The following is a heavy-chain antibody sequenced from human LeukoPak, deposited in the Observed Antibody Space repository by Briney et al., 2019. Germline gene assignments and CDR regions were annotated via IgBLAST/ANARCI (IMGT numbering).Heavy chain of an antibody. Sequence: GGSLRLSCAASGFTVSSDYMSWVRQAPGKGLEWVSVIYSGGKTYYADSVKGRFTISRDNSKNTLYLQMNSLRAEDTAVYYCAKSYWTGCFDYWGQGTLVTVSS. CDR2: IYSGGKT. V-gene: IGHV3-66*01. CDR3: AKSYWTGCFDY. D-gene: IGHD3-10*01. CDR1: GFTVSSDY. J-gene: IGHJ4*02.